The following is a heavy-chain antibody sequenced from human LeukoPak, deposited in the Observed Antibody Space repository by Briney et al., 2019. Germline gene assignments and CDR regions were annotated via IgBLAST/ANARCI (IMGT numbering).Heavy chain of an antibody. CDR3: AKELEMATTMLPFDY. V-gene: IGHV3-30*02. D-gene: IGHD5-24*01. CDR2: IRYDGSNK. Sequence: GGSLRLSCAASGFTFSSYGTHWVRQAPGKGLEWVAFIRYDGSNKYYADSVKGRFTISRDNSKNTLYLQMNSLRAEDTAVYYCAKELEMATTMLPFDYWGQGTLVTVSS. CDR1: GFTFSSYG. J-gene: IGHJ4*02.